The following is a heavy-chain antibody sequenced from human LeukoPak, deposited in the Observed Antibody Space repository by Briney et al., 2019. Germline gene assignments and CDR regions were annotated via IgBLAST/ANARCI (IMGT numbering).Heavy chain of an antibody. J-gene: IGHJ3*01. CDR1: AFSFSKFA. D-gene: IGHD4-17*01. V-gene: IGHV3-23*01. CDR3: AKDPNGDYIGAFDF. Sequence: GGSLRLSCAASAFSFSKFALIWVRQAPGKGLEWVSAITANGGYTLYADAVKGRFTVSRDNSKNTLYLQINSPRPEDTAMYYCAKDPNGDYIGAFDFWGQGTMVTVSS. CDR2: ITANGGYT.